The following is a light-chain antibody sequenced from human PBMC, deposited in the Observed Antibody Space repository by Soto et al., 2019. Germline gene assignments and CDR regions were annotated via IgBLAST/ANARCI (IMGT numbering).Light chain of an antibody. V-gene: IGKV3-20*01. CDR3: QQYGSSPPIT. CDR1: QSVSSSY. Sequence: EVVLPQYTGTLSLSPGERATLSCRASQSVSSSYLAWYQQKPGQAPRLLIYGASSRATGIPDRFSGSGSGTDFTLTISRLEPEDFAVYYCQQYGSSPPITFGQGGLLEVK. CDR2: GAS. J-gene: IGKJ5*01.